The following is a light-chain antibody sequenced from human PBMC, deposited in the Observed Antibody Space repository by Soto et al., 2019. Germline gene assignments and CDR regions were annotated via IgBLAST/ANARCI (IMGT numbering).Light chain of an antibody. CDR2: GVS. CDR3: QQYGNSPYA. V-gene: IGKV3-20*01. CDR1: RSITSTF. Sequence: EIVLTQSPGTLSLSPGERATLSCRASRSITSTFLAWYQQKPGQAPRLLMYGVSSRATGIPDRFSGSGSGTDFTLTISRLEPEDFAVYYCQQYGNSPYAFGQGTKLEIK. J-gene: IGKJ2*01.